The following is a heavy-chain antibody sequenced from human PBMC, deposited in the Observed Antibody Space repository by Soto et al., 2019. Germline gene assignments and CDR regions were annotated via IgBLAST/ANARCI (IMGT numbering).Heavy chain of an antibody. CDR1: GVSVSSPTHY. D-gene: IGHD3-10*01. J-gene: IGHJ5*02. Sequence: QVQLQESGPGLVKPSETLTLTCAVSGVSVSSPTHYWSWIRQPPGKGLEWIGYVHYTGSTVYNPSLTGRVTISLDTSKNQISLSLNSVTAADTAIYSCARSFRGRTWGQGTLVTVSS. CDR2: VHYTGST. CDR3: ARSFRGRT. V-gene: IGHV4-61*01.